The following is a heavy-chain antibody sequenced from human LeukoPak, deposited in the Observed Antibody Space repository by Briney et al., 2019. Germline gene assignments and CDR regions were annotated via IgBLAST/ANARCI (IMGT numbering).Heavy chain of an antibody. J-gene: IGHJ3*02. CDR3: ARGPYSYDSSGAFDI. CDR1: GGSINTPNYY. D-gene: IGHD3-22*01. Sequence: SETLSLTCTVSGGSINTPNYYWGWIRQTPGKGLEWIGNIFYSGGTYYSPSLTSRVTISLDTSKNQFSLKLSSVTAADTAVYFCARGPYSYDSSGAFDIWGQGTMVTVSS. V-gene: IGHV4-39*07. CDR2: IFYSGGT.